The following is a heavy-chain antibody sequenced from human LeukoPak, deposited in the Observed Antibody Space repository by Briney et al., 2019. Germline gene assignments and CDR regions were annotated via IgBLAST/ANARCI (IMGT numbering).Heavy chain of an antibody. V-gene: IGHV1-2*02. Sequence: ASVKVSCKASGYTFTSYGISWVRQAPGQGLEWMGWINPNSGGASYVQKFQGRVTMTSDTSISTAYMELSSLRSDDTAVYYCARDSRNYYDSRGGGDEAFDIWGQGTMVTVSS. CDR3: ARDSRNYYDSRGGGDEAFDI. J-gene: IGHJ3*02. D-gene: IGHD3-22*01. CDR2: INPNSGGA. CDR1: GYTFTSYG.